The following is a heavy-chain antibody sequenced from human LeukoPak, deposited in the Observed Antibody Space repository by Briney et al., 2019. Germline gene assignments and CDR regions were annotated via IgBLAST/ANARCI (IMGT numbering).Heavy chain of an antibody. CDR3: TTVEWELVAIYSYY. J-gene: IGHJ4*02. V-gene: IGHV3-15*01. Sequence: GGSLRLSCAATGFTFSSYGMHWVRQAPGKGLEWVGRIKSKTDGGTTDYAAPVKGRFTISRDDSKNTLYLQMNSLKTEDTAVYYCTTVEWELVAIYSYYWGQGTLVTVSS. D-gene: IGHD1-26*01. CDR1: GFTFSSYG. CDR2: IKSKTDGGTT.